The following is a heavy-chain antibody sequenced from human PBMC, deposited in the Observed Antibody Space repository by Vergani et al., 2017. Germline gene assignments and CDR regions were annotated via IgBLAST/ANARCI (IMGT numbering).Heavy chain of an antibody. D-gene: IGHD4-17*01. V-gene: IGHV6-1*01. Sequence: QVQLQESGPGLVKPSQTLSLTFAISGDSVSSNSAAWNWIRQSPSRGLEWLGRTYYRSKWYNDYAVSVKSRITINPDKSKNQFSLQLNSVTPEDTDVYYCARGGVAVTTPYYYYMDVWGKGTTVTVSS. CDR1: GDSVSSNSAA. CDR2: TYYRSKWYN. J-gene: IGHJ6*03. CDR3: ARGGVAVTTPYYYYMDV.